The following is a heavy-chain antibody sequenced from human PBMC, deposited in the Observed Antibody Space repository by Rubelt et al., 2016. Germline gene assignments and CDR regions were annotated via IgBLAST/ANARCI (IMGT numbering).Heavy chain of an antibody. Sequence: MHWVRQAPGKGLEWVSAIAGSGGSTYYADSVKGRFTISRDNSKNTLYLQMNNLRAEDTAVYYCAKSKVGILEWLLSFDYWGQGILVTVSS. J-gene: IGHJ4*02. V-gene: IGHV3-23*01. CDR2: IAGSGGST. D-gene: IGHD3-3*01. CDR3: AKSKVGILEWLLSFDY.